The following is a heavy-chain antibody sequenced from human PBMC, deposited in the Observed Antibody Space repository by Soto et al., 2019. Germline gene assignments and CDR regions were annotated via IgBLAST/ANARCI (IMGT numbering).Heavy chain of an antibody. Sequence: GGSLRLSCAASGFSFSIYAMSWVRQAPGKGLEWVSGISGSGEKTYYADSVKGRFTISRDNSQNVLFLQMNMLRTEDTARYFCAKPLTAGGSNSWGPGTLVTVSS. CDR2: ISGSGEKT. CDR1: GFSFSIYA. J-gene: IGHJ4*02. V-gene: IGHV3-23*01. CDR3: AKPLTAGGSNS. D-gene: IGHD6-25*01.